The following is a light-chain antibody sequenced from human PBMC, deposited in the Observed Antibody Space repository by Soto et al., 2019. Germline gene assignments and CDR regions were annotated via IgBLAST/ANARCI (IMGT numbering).Light chain of an antibody. J-gene: IGKJ3*01. CDR3: QQYGSLLFT. V-gene: IGKV3-20*01. CDR2: AAS. Sequence: EIVLTQSPGTLSLSPGERATLSCRASQSVRGSYLAWYQQKPGQAPRLLIDAASSRATGIPDRFSASVSGTDCTHTCSRLEPEDCAVYYCQQYGSLLFTFGPGTKVDIK. CDR1: QSVRGSY.